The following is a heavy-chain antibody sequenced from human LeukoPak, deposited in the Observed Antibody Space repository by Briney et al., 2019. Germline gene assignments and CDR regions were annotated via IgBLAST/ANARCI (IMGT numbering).Heavy chain of an antibody. Sequence: GASVKVSCKASGGTFSSYAISWVRQAPGQGLEWMGGIIPIFGTANYAQKFQGRVTITADESTSTAYMELSSLRSEDTAVYYCARYSSSWYRSRPPYYYYGMDVWGQGTTVTVSS. D-gene: IGHD6-13*01. V-gene: IGHV1-69*13. CDR3: ARYSSSWYRSRPPYYYYGMDV. CDR1: GGTFSSYA. CDR2: IIPIFGTA. J-gene: IGHJ6*02.